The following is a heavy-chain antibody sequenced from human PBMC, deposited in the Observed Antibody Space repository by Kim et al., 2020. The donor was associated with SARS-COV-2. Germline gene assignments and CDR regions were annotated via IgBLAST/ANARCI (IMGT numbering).Heavy chain of an antibody. V-gene: IGHV3-20*03. J-gene: IGHJ6*03. CDR3: ARGRRSSSNYYYYMDV. Sequence: YVKGLFTISRDNAKNSLYLQMNSLRAEDTALYYCARGRRSSSNYYYYMDVWGKGTTVTVSS. D-gene: IGHD6-6*01.